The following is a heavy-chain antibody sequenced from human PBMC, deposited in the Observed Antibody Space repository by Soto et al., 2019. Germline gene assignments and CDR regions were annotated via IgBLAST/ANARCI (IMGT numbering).Heavy chain of an antibody. J-gene: IGHJ3*01. CDR2: IYYSGNT. CDR3: ARDLGKQTLTAFDV. D-gene: IGHD2-8*01. Sequence: QVQLQESGPGLVKPSQTLSLTCTVSGGSISSGDYYWSWIRQPPGKGLEWIGYIYYSGNTYYNPSLKSRVTXXLXTXXNQFSLKLSSVTAADTAVYFCARDLGKQTLTAFDVWGQGTLVTVSS. CDR1: GGSISSGDYY. V-gene: IGHV4-30-4*01.